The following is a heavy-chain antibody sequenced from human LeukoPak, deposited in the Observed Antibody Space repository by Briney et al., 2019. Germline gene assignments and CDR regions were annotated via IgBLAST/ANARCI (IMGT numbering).Heavy chain of an antibody. V-gene: IGHV3-53*01. Sequence: WGALRISCGAPRVTLRSKYMSWVRQAPGEGLEWVSVIYSGGSTYYADSVKGRFTISRDNSKNTLYLQMNSLRAEDTAVYYCARDLGETGYWGQGTLVTVSS. D-gene: IGHD3-10*01. CDR2: IYSGGST. CDR1: RVTLRSKY. J-gene: IGHJ4*02. CDR3: ARDLGETGY.